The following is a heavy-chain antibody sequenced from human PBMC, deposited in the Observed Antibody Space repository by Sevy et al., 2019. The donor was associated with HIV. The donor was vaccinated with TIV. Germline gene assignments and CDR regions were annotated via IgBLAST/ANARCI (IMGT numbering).Heavy chain of an antibody. J-gene: IGHJ6*02. Sequence: GSLRLSCVGSGFTSSSYSMNWVRQAPGKGLEWLSYMNSITSTIYYADSVKGRFTISRDNAKNSVSLQMHSLRAEDTAVYYCARNGGYADYGMDVWGQGTTVTVSS. V-gene: IGHV3-48*01. CDR3: ARNGGYADYGMDV. CDR2: MNSITSTI. CDR1: GFTSSSYS. D-gene: IGHD2-2*01.